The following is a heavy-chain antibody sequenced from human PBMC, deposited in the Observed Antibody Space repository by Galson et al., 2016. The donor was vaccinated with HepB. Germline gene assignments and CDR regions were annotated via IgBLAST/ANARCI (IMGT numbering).Heavy chain of an antibody. CDR3: AKAGFKDY. CDR1: GFTSSRYA. V-gene: IGHV3-23*01. CDR2: ISGAGDRT. Sequence: SLRLSCAVSGFTSSRYAMTWVRQPPGKGLEWVSVISGAGDRTFYADSVKGRFTMSRDNSKNTLYLQLNSLRVDDAAVYYCAKAGFKDYWGQGTLVTVSS. J-gene: IGHJ4*02.